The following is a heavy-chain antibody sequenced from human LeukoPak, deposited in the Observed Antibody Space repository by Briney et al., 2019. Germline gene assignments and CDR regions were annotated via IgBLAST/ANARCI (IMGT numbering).Heavy chain of an antibody. CDR2: XSWDGGST. V-gene: IGHV3-43*01. D-gene: IGHD4-23*01. CDR3: AKDRVSSRTFFYYYYYGMDV. CDR1: XFTFDDYT. J-gene: IGHJ6*02. Sequence: GXXXRLXXAASXFTFDDYTMHXVRXAPGXXXXXVSLXSWDGGSTYYADSVKGRFTISRDNSKNSLYLQMNSLRTEDTALYYCAKDRVSSRTFFYYYYYGMDVWGQGTTVTVSS.